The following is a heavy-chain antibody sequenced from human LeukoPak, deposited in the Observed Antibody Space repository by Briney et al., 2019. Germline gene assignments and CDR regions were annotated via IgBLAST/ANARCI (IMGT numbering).Heavy chain of an antibody. CDR2: IIPIFGTA. Sequence: SVKVSCKASGGTFNSYAISWVRQAPGQGLEWMGGIIPIFGTANYAQKFQGRVTITTDESTSTAYMELSSLRSEDTAVYYCAREVLGPGYYYMDVWGKGTTVTVSS. V-gene: IGHV1-69*05. CDR3: AREVLGPGYYYMDV. J-gene: IGHJ6*03. D-gene: IGHD3-16*01. CDR1: GGTFNSYA.